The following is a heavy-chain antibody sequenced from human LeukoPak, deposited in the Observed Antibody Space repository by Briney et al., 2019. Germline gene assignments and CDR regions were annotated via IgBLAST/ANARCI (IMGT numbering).Heavy chain of an antibody. D-gene: IGHD4-23*01. Sequence: GGSLRLSCAASGFTFSSYSMNWVRQAPGKGLEWVSSISSSSSYIYYADSVKGRFTISRDNAKNSLYLQMNSLRAEDTAVYYCARDLVLRWSSEGAFDYWGQRTLVSVSS. CDR2: ISSSSSYI. CDR1: GFTFSSYS. CDR3: ARDLVLRWSSEGAFDY. V-gene: IGHV3-21*01. J-gene: IGHJ4*02.